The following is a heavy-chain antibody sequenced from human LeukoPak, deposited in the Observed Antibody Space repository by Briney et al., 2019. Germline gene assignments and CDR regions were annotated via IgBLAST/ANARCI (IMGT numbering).Heavy chain of an antibody. D-gene: IGHD4-23*01. CDR2: IYYSGST. CDR1: GGSISSYY. J-gene: IGHJ6*02. Sequence: SETLSLTCTVFGGSISSYYWSWIRQPPGKGLEWIGYIYYSGSTNYNPSLKSRVTISVDTSKNQFSLKLSSVTAADTAVYYCARDSTVVTAYGMDVWGQGTTVTVSS. V-gene: IGHV4-59*01. CDR3: ARDSTVVTAYGMDV.